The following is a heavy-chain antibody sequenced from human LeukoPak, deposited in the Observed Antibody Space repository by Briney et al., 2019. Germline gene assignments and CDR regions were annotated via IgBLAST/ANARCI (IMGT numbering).Heavy chain of an antibody. J-gene: IGHJ4*02. Sequence: GGSLRLSCAASGFVFSSYSMNWLRQAPGKGLEWISYISISRRTTYYADSVRGRFTISRDNAKNSLYLQMNSLRAEDMALYYCAKEGPIVGGYFDYWGQGTLVTVSS. D-gene: IGHD3-22*01. CDR1: GFVFSSYS. CDR3: AKEGPIVGGYFDY. V-gene: IGHV3-48*04. CDR2: ISISRRTT.